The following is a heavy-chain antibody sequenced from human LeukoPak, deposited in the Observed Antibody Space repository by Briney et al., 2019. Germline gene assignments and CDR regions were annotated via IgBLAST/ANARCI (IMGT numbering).Heavy chain of an antibody. CDR1: GFTFSSYA. J-gene: IGHJ4*02. CDR2: ISDSGNT. CDR3: AKAPVTTCRGAYCYPFDY. V-gene: IGHV3-23*01. Sequence: GGSLRLSCAASGFTFSSYAMHWVRQAPGKGLEWVSAISDSGNTYHADSVKGRFTISRDSSKNTLFLQMNRLRPEDAAVYYCAKAPVTTCRGAYCYPFDYWGQGTLDTVSS. D-gene: IGHD2-21*01.